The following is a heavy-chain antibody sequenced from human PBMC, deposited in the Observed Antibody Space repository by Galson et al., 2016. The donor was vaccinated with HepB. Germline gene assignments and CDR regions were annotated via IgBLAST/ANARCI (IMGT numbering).Heavy chain of an antibody. V-gene: IGHV4-59*01. CDR1: GGSISSYY. CDR3: ARARGGIVGTKTRFDY. CDR2: IYYSGST. D-gene: IGHD1-26*01. Sequence: SETLSLTCTVSGGSISSYYWSWIRQPPGKGLELIGYIYYSGSTNYNPSLKSRVTISVDTSKNQFSLKLSSVTAADTAVYYCARARGGIVGTKTRFDYWGQGTLVTVSS. J-gene: IGHJ4*02.